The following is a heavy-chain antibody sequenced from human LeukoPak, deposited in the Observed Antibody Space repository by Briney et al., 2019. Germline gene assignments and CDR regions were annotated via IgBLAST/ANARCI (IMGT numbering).Heavy chain of an antibody. J-gene: IGHJ4*02. D-gene: IGHD1-26*01. CDR1: GFTFSNAW. Sequence: GGSLRLSCAVSGFTFSNAWMTWVRQAPGKGLEWVGRIRSKTDGGTTGYAAPVKGRFTLSRDDSTNTLYLQMNSLKTEDTAVYYCTIGGSYYTDWGQGTLVTVSS. V-gene: IGHV3-15*01. CDR3: TIGGSYYTD. CDR2: IRSKTDGGTT.